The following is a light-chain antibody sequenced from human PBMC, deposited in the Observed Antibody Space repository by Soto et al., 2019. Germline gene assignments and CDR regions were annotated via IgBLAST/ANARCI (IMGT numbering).Light chain of an antibody. CDR1: QSISTY. CDR3: QQSYSAPYT. V-gene: IGKV1-39*01. Sequence: DIQMTQSPSSLSASVGDRVTITCRASQSISTYLNWYHQKPGKAPRLLIYAASSVQSWVPSTFSGSGSGTEFTLTISSLQHEDFATYYCQQSYSAPYTFGKGTKLEIK. J-gene: IGKJ2*01. CDR2: AAS.